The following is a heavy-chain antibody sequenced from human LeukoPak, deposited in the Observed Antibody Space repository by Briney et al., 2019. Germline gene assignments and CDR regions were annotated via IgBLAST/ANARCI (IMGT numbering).Heavy chain of an antibody. CDR1: GFTVSNDY. CDR3: HAPYYYDSSGYAPG. Sequence: GGSLRLSCAASGFTVSNDYMAWVRQAPGKGLEWVSYISSSGSTIYYADSVKGRFTISRDNAKNSLYLQMNSLRAEDTAVYYCHAPYYYDSSGYAPGWGQGTLVTVSS. V-gene: IGHV3-11*01. CDR2: ISSSGSTI. J-gene: IGHJ4*02. D-gene: IGHD3-22*01.